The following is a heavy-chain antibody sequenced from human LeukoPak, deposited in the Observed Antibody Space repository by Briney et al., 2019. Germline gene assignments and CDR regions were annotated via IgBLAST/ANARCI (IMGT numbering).Heavy chain of an antibody. CDR1: GFTFSSYA. Sequence: GGSLRLSCAASGFTFSSYAMHWVRQAPGKGLEWVSSISSSSSYIYYADSVKGRFTISRDNAKNSLYLQMNSLRAEDTAVYYCARVVVGATFAYDYWGQGTLVTVSS. V-gene: IGHV3-21*01. CDR3: ARVVVGATFAYDY. CDR2: ISSSSSYI. D-gene: IGHD1-26*01. J-gene: IGHJ4*02.